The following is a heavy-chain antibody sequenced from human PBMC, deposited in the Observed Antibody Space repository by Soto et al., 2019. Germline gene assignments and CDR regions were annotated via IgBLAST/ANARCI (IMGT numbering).Heavy chain of an antibody. CDR2: ISSNGGST. V-gene: IGHV3-64*01. Sequence: EVQLVESGGGLVQPGGSLRLSCAASGFTFSSYAMHWVRQAPGKGLEYVSAISSNGGSTYYANSVKGRFTISRDNSKNTLYLQMGSLRAEDMAEYYCARNYGGNSYAFDIWGQGTMVTVSS. CDR3: ARNYGGNSYAFDI. CDR1: GFTFSSYA. J-gene: IGHJ3*02. D-gene: IGHD2-21*02.